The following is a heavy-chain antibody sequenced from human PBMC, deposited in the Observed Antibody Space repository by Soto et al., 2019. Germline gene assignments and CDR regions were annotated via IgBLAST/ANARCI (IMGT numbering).Heavy chain of an antibody. Sequence: SQTLSLTCVISGDSVSSNSAAWNWIRQSPSRGLEWLGRTYYRSKWYNDYAVSVKSRITINPDTSKNQFSLQLNSVTPEDTAVYYCAREVDRRSSSSHSFDYWGQGTLVTVSS. CDR2: TYYRSKWYN. CDR3: AREVDRRSSSSHSFDY. V-gene: IGHV6-1*01. D-gene: IGHD6-6*01. J-gene: IGHJ4*02. CDR1: GDSVSSNSAA.